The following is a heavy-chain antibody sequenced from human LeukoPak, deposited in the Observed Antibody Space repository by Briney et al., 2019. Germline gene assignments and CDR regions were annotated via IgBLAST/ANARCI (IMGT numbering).Heavy chain of an antibody. Sequence: PGRSLRLSCAASGFTFSSYGMHWVRQAPGKGLEWVAVIWYDGSNKYYADSVKGRFTISRDNSKNTLYLQMNGLRAEDTAVYYCAMWIQVWKFDYWGQGTLVTVSS. D-gene: IGHD5-18*01. J-gene: IGHJ4*02. CDR3: AMWIQVWKFDY. CDR1: GFTFSSYG. V-gene: IGHV3-33*01. CDR2: IWYDGSNK.